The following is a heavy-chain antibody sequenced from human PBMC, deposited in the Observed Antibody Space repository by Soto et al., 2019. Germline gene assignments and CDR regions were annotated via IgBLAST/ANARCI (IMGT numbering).Heavy chain of an antibody. D-gene: IGHD2-15*01. Sequence: GGSLRLSCAASGFTLSSYWMHWVRQAPGKGLVWVSRINSDGSTTSYADSVKGRFTISRDNAKNTLDLQMNSLRVEDTAVYYCARDLTGSGTYWGQGTLVTSPQ. J-gene: IGHJ4*02. CDR1: GFTLSSYW. CDR3: ARDLTGSGTY. CDR2: INSDGSTT. V-gene: IGHV3-74*01.